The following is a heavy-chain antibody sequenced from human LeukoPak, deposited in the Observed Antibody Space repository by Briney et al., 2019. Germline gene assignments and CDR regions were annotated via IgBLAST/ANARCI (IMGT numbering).Heavy chain of an antibody. Sequence: GGSLTLSCAADGLTFRRYAMNWVRQAPEKGLEWVSYISTGGDNTFYADSLKGRFTVSRDNAKNSLFLQMDSLRDEDTDVYFCARSICTSVNCSRGQYYYVMDVWGQGTTVTVSS. CDR3: ARSICTSVNCSRGQYYYVMDV. CDR1: GLTFRRYA. J-gene: IGHJ6*02. CDR2: ISTGGDNT. V-gene: IGHV3-21*01. D-gene: IGHD2-8*02.